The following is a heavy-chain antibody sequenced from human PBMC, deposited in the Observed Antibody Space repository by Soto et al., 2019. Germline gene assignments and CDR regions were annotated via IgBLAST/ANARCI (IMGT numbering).Heavy chain of an antibody. CDR1: GFTLSDHY. D-gene: IGHD3-3*01. J-gene: IGHJ3*02. V-gene: IGHV3-11*06. Sequence: PGVSLRLSCTASGFTLSDHYMSWIRQAPGKGLEWIGYSSNSGSFTRYADSVKGRFSISRDNAENSLYLQMNSLRAEDTAVYYCARDSKTYYDFSSGSPRAFDIWGQGTMVTVSS. CDR3: ARDSKTYYDFSSGSPRAFDI. CDR2: SSNSGSFT.